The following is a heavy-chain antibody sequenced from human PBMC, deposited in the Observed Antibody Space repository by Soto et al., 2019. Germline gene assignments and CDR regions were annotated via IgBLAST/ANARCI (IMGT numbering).Heavy chain of an antibody. J-gene: IGHJ4*02. V-gene: IGHV4-39*01. D-gene: IGHD3-3*01. Sequence: SETLSLTCTVSGGSISSSSYYWGWIRQPPGKGLEWIGSIYYSGSTYYNPSLKSRVTISVDTSKNQFSLKLSSVTAADTAVYYCARRIRSGYYDFWSGYYEWFAYWGQGTLVTVSS. CDR3: ARRIRSGYYDFWSGYYEWFAY. CDR2: IYYSGST. CDR1: GGSISSSSYY.